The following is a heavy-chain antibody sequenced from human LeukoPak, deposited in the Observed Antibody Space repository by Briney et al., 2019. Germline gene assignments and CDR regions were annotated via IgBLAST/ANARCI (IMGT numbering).Heavy chain of an antibody. CDR2: ISRNGSTI. D-gene: IGHD6-6*01. CDR1: GFTFSSYS. CDR3: ARGSYSSSNYFDY. J-gene: IGHJ4*02. V-gene: IGHV3-48*01. Sequence: PGGSLRLSCAAYGFTFSSYSMKWVRQARGKGVEWVSYISRNGSTIYYADCVRGRFTIYRDKAKNSLYLQMNTLRAEDTAVYYCARGSYSSSNYFDYWGQGTLVTVSS.